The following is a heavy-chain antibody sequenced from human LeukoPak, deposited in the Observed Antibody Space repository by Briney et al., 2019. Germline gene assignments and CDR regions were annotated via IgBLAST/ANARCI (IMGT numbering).Heavy chain of an antibody. CDR2: ISSSSSTI. CDR3: ARDKGLYSETFDY. CDR1: GFTFSSYS. D-gene: IGHD2-2*02. V-gene: IGHV3-48*04. Sequence: PGGSLRLSCAASGFTFSSYSMNWVRQAPGKGLEWVSSISSSSSTIYYADSVKGRFTISRDNAKNSLYLQMNSLRAEDTAVYYCARDKGLYSETFDYWGQGTLVTVSS. J-gene: IGHJ4*02.